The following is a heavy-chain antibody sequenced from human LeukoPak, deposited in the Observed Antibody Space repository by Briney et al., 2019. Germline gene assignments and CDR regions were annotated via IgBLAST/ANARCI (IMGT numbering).Heavy chain of an antibody. CDR2: IIPIFGTA. CDR3: ARGQSIVGATIDY. CDR1: GYTLSSYG. D-gene: IGHD1-26*01. J-gene: IGHJ4*02. Sequence: GASVKVSCKASGYTLSSYGISWVRQAPGQGLEWMGGIIPIFGTANYAQKFQGRVTITADESTSTAYMELSSLRSEDTAVYYCARGQSIVGATIDYWGQGTLVTVSS. V-gene: IGHV1-69*13.